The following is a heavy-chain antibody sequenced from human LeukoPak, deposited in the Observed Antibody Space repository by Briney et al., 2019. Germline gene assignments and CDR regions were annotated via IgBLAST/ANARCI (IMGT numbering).Heavy chain of an antibody. Sequence: GGSLRLSCAASGFTFDDYGMSWVRQVPGKGLEWVSGINWNGGSTGNADSVKGRFTISRDNAKNSLYLQMNSLRAEDTAVYYCAREHSGYDFPGRDYYYMDVWGKGTTVTVSS. D-gene: IGHD5-12*01. CDR3: AREHSGYDFPGRDYYYMDV. J-gene: IGHJ6*03. CDR2: INWNGGST. CDR1: GFTFDDYG. V-gene: IGHV3-20*04.